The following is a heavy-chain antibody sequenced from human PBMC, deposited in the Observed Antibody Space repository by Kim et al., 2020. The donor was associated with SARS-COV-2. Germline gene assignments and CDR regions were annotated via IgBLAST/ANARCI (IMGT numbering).Heavy chain of an antibody. CDR3: ARCLWGNPGVYYYGMDV. CDR1: GGTFSSYA. J-gene: IGHJ6*04. CDR2: IIPIFGTA. V-gene: IGHV1-69*06. D-gene: IGHD3-16*01. Sequence: SVKVSCKASGGTFSSYAISWVRQAPGQGLEWMGGIIPIFGTANYAQKFQGRVTITADKSTSTAYMELSSLRSEDTAVYYCARCLWGNPGVYYYGMDVWGKGTTDTLSS.